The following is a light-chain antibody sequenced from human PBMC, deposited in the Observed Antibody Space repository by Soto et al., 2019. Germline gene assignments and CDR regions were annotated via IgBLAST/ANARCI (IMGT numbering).Light chain of an antibody. CDR2: GAS. Sequence: ENVLTQSPGTLSLSPGERATLSCRASQSVSSSYLAWYQQKPGQAPRLLIYGASSRATVIPDRFSGSVSGTDFTLTTSRLEPEDCAVDYCQQDGCSPTTFGQGTMVELK. CDR1: QSVSSSY. V-gene: IGKV3-20*01. J-gene: IGKJ1*01. CDR3: QQDGCSPTT.